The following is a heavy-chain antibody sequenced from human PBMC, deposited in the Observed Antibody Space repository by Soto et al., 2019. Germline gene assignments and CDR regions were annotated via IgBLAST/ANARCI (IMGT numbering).Heavy chain of an antibody. D-gene: IGHD1-26*01. J-gene: IGHJ6*02. CDR1: GYTFTSYD. CDR3: ARGWSYGDYYYGMDV. Sequence: GASVKVSCKASGYTFTSYDINWLRQATGQGLEWMGWMNPNSGNTGYAQKFQGRVTMTRNTPISTAYMELSSLRSEDTAVYYCARGWSYGDYYYGMDVWGQGTTVTVSS. V-gene: IGHV1-8*01. CDR2: MNPNSGNT.